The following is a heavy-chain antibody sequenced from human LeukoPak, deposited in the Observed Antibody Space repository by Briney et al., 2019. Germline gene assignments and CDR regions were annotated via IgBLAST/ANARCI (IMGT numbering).Heavy chain of an antibody. Sequence: GASVKVSCKASGYTFTSYYMHWVRQAPGQGLEWMGIINPSGGSTSYAQKFQGRVTMTRDTSTSTVYMELSSLRSEDTAVYYCARGREWLFDPDYYGMDVWGQGTTVTVSS. CDR3: ARGREWLFDPDYYGMDV. J-gene: IGHJ6*02. CDR1: GYTFTSYY. D-gene: IGHD5-12*01. V-gene: IGHV1-46*01. CDR2: INPSGGST.